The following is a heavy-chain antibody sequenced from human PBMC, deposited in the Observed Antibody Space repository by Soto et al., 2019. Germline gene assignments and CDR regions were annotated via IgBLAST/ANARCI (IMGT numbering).Heavy chain of an antibody. J-gene: IGHJ6*02. Sequence: EASVKVSCKASGGTFSSYAISWVRQAPGQGLEWMGGIIPIFGTANYAQKFQGRVTITADKSTSTAYMELGSLRSEDTAVYYCARGRGSSSSYYYYGMDVWGQGTTVTVYS. CDR3: ARGRGSSSSYYYYGMDV. V-gene: IGHV1-69*06. CDR2: IIPIFGTA. D-gene: IGHD6-6*01. CDR1: GGTFSSYA.